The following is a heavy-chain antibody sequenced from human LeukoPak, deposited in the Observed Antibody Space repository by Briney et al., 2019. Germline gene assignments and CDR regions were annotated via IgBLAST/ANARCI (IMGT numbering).Heavy chain of an antibody. CDR3: ASLNPAQGWLQIIREDGVYFDY. Sequence: GRSLRLSCAASGFTFSDYYMSWVRQAPGEGLGWLSYISSSSSYTNAAHSEKGRFTISRDNAKNSLYLPMNSLRAEDTAVYYCASLNPAQGWLQIIREDGVYFDYWGQGTLVTVSS. CDR1: GFTFSDYY. J-gene: IGHJ4*02. V-gene: IGHV3-11*03. D-gene: IGHD5-18*01. CDR2: ISSSSSYT.